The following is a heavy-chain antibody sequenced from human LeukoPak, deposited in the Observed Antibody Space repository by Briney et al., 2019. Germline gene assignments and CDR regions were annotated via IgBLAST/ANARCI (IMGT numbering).Heavy chain of an antibody. D-gene: IGHD1-26*01. J-gene: IGHJ2*01. V-gene: IGHV4-34*01. CDR2: INHSGST. CDR3: ARDQGELNWYFDL. Sequence: SETLSLTCAVYGGSFSGYYWSWIRQPPGKGLEWIGEINHSGSTNYNPSLKSRVTISVDTSKNQFSLKLSSVTAADTAVYYCARDQGELNWYFDLWDRGTLVTVSS. CDR1: GGSFSGYY.